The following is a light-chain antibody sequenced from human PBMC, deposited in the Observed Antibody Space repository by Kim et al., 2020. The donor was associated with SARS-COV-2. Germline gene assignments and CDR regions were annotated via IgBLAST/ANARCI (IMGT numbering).Light chain of an antibody. J-gene: IGLJ2*01. CDR1: SSDVGGYNY. V-gene: IGLV2-11*01. CDR2: DVN. CDR3: CSYAGGYSHVL. Sequence: QSALTQPRSVSGSPGQSVTISCTGTSSDVGGYNYVSWYQKHPGKAPKLIIYDVNYRPSGVPDRFSGSKTGNTASLTISGLQAEDEADYYCCSYAGGYSHVLFGGGTQLTVL.